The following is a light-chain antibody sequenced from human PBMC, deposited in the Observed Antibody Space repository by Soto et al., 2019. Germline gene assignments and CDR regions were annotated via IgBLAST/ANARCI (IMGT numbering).Light chain of an antibody. CDR1: NIGSKS. CDR3: QVWDTSSDHRWV. CDR2: YDS. V-gene: IGLV3-21*04. J-gene: IGLJ3*02. Sequence: SYELTQPPSVSVAPGKTARISCGGNNIGSKSVHWYQQKPGQAPVLVIFYDSDRPSGIPERFSGSNSVNTATLTISRVEAGDEADYYCQVWDTSSDHRWVFGGGTKLTVL.